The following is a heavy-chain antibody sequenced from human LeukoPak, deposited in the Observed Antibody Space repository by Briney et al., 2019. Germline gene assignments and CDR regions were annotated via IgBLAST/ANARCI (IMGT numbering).Heavy chain of an antibody. V-gene: IGHV3-43*01. CDR3: AKELDTMFFDY. J-gene: IGHJ4*02. CDR1: GFNFHRYT. CDR2: AGWAGGTT. D-gene: IGHD3-10*02. Sequence: GGSLRLSCATSGFNFHRYTIHWVRQAPGKGLEWVPLAGWAGGTTYYSDSVRGRFTISRDSGRNSVYLQVNSLTTDDTAFYFCAKELDTMFFDYWGQGALVTVSS.